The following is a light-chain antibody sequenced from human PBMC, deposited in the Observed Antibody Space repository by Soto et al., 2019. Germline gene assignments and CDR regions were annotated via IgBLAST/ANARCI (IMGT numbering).Light chain of an antibody. CDR2: GAS. CDR1: QSVSNNY. CDR3: QQSYSRPRT. J-gene: IGKJ1*01. Sequence: EIVLTQSPGTLSLSPGERATLSCRASQSVSNNYLAWYQQKPGQAPRLLIYGASNRATGIPDRFSGSGSGTDYTLTISSLQPEDFATYFCQQSYSRPRTFGQGTKVDIK. V-gene: IGKV3-20*01.